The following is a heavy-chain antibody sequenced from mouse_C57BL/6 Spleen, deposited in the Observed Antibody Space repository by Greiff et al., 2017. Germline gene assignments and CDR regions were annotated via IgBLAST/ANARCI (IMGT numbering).Heavy chain of an antibody. J-gene: IGHJ1*03. V-gene: IGHV5-9-1*02. D-gene: IGHD1-1*01. CDR1: GFTFCSYA. CDR2: ISSGGDYI. CDR3: TGDLFGSCHWYFEV. Sequence: EVKLVESGEGLVKPGGSLKLSCAASGFTFCSYAMSWVRQTPEKRLEWAAYISSGGDYIYSADTVKGRFTISRDNARNTLYRQMCSLKCEYTTMYYSTGDLFGSCHWYFEVWGTGTSVAVSS.